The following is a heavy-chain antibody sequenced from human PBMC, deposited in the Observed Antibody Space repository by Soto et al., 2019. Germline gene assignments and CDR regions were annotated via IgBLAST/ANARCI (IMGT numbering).Heavy chain of an antibody. J-gene: IGHJ4*02. Sequence: EVQLEESGGGLVQTGGSLRLSCAASGFSFSDYEMNWVRQAPGKGLEWVSYISSSGGTIKYADSVRGRFTISRDNAKNSLYLQMNSLRAEDSAVYYCARDAGYNRFDYWGQGTLVTVSS. D-gene: IGHD5-12*01. CDR3: ARDAGYNRFDY. CDR1: GFSFSDYE. V-gene: IGHV3-48*03. CDR2: ISSSGGTI.